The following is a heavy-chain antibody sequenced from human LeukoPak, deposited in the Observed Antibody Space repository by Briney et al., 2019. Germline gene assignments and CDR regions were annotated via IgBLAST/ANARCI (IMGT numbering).Heavy chain of an antibody. D-gene: IGHD3-22*01. J-gene: IGHJ5*02. V-gene: IGHV3-23*01. CDR1: GFIFNNYG. CDR2: ISNDGGGT. Sequence: GGSLRLSCAASGFIFNNYGLIWVRQAPGKGLEWVSAISNDGGGTNYTDFVKGRFTISRDNSKNTLFLQMNSLRAEDTALYYCARGSSGYFVDLWGQGTLVTVSS. CDR3: ARGSSGYFVDL.